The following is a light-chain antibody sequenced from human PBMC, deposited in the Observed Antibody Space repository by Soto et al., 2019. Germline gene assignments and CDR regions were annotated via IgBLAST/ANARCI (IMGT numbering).Light chain of an antibody. CDR2: GAS. CDR1: QSVSSSY. V-gene: IGKV3-20*01. Sequence: IVLTQSPGTLSLSPGERATLSCRASQSVSSSYLAWYQQKPGQAPRLLIYGASSRATGIPDRFSGSGSGTDFTLTISRLEPEDFAVYYCQQYGSSKFGQGTKVDI. J-gene: IGKJ1*01. CDR3: QQYGSSK.